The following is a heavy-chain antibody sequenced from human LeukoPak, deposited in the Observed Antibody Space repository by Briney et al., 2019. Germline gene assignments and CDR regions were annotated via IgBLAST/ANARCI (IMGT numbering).Heavy chain of an antibody. CDR2: IYYSGST. D-gene: IGHD4-11*01. CDR3: ARDLGLPWMDV. J-gene: IGHJ6*04. CDR1: GGSISSYY. Sequence: SETLSLTCTVSGGSISSYYWSWIRLPPGKGLEWIGYIYYSGSTNYNPSLKSRVTISVDTSKNQFSLKLSSVTAADTAVYYCARDLGLPWMDVWGKGTTVTVSS. V-gene: IGHV4-59*12.